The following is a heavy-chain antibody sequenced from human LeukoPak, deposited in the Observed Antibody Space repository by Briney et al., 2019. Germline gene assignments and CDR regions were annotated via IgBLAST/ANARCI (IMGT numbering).Heavy chain of an antibody. V-gene: IGHV4-39*01. D-gene: IGHD6-6*01. CDR1: GGSISGSDYY. CDR2: IYYSGST. Sequence: PSETLSLTCTVFGGSISGSDYYWGWIRQPPGKGLEWIGSIYYSGSTFYNPSLKSRVIISVDTSKNHFSLKLSSVTAADTAVYYCVRQPALVPPDDWGQGTLVTVSS. CDR3: VRQPALVPPDD. J-gene: IGHJ4*02.